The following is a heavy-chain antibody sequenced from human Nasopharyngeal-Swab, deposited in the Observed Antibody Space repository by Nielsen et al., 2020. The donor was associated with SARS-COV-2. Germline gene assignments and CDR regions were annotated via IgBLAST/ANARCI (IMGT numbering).Heavy chain of an antibody. CDR3: AKEAGYYDILTGYYLSLGYGMDV. Sequence: GGSLRLSCAASGFTCSSYGMHWVRQAPGKGLEGVAVISYDGSNKYYADSVKGRLTISRDNSKNTLYLQMNSLRAEDTAVYYCAKEAGYYDILTGYYLSLGYGMDVWGQGTTVTVSS. CDR1: GFTCSSYG. CDR2: ISYDGSNK. V-gene: IGHV3-30*18. D-gene: IGHD3-9*01. J-gene: IGHJ6*02.